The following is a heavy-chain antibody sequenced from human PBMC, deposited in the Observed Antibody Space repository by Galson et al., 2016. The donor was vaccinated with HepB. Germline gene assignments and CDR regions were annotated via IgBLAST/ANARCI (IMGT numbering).Heavy chain of an antibody. CDR2: IYTGDSDT. D-gene: IGHD6-19*01. J-gene: IGHJ4*02. CDR1: GYSSTSYW. V-gene: IGHV5-51*01. Sequence: QSGAEVKKPGESLQISCQASGYSSTSYWIGWVRQMPGKGLEWMGIIYTGDSDTRYSPSFQGQVTISVDKSINTAYLQWRSLKASDTATYYCAGSSGWLSEYWGQGTLLTVSS. CDR3: AGSSGWLSEY.